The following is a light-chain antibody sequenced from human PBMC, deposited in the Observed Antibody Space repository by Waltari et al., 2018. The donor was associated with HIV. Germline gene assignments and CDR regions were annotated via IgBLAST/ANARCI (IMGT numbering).Light chain of an antibody. J-gene: IGKJ3*01. Sequence: ETVMTQSPATLSVSPGARATLSCRASHSVSNNLAWYQQKPGQAPRLLISGAFSRATGIAARFSGSGSGTEFTLTISSVQSEDFAVYYCLQYDDWPREFTFGPGTKVDVK. CDR3: LQYDDWPREFT. CDR2: GAF. CDR1: HSVSNN. V-gene: IGKV3-15*01.